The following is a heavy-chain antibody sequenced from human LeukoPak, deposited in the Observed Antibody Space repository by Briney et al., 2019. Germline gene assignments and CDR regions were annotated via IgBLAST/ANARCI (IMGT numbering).Heavy chain of an antibody. Sequence: GGCLRLSRTVPVFTFCGYAIHWICPAPGRGVESVALMWHVGSNKNYTGSVKGRFTSSRDNSKNTVYLQMTSLRAEDTAVYYCARELFGSGIWPDYWGQGTLVTVSS. CDR1: VFTFCGYA. D-gene: IGHD3-10*01. J-gene: IGHJ4*02. CDR3: ARELFGSGIWPDY. V-gene: IGHV3-33*01. CDR2: MWHVGSNK.